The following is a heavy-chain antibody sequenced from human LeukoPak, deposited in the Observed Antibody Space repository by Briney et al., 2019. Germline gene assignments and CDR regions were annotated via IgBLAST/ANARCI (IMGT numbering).Heavy chain of an antibody. CDR3: ARKYSSGWTNWFDP. J-gene: IGHJ5*02. CDR2: IYYSGST. Sequence: SETLSLTCTVSGGSISSYYWSWIRQPPGKGLEWIGYIYYSGSTNYNPSLKSRVTISVDTSKNQFSLKLSSVTAADTAVYYCARKYSSGWTNWFDPWGQGTLVTVSS. CDR1: GGSISSYY. V-gene: IGHV4-59*01. D-gene: IGHD6-19*01.